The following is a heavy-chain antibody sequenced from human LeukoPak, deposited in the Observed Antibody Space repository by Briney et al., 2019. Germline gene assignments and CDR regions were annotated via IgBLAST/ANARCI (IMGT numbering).Heavy chain of an antibody. CDR1: GFTVSNNY. CDR3: ARGPLITGITD. CDR2: IYAGGSP. D-gene: IGHD1-7*01. Sequence: TGGSLRLSCAASGFTVSNNYMSLVRQAPGKGLEWVAVIYAGGSPYYADSVKGRFTISRDDSKNTLFLQMNSLRVEDTAVYHCARGPLITGITDWGQGTLVSVSS. J-gene: IGHJ4*01. V-gene: IGHV3-53*01.